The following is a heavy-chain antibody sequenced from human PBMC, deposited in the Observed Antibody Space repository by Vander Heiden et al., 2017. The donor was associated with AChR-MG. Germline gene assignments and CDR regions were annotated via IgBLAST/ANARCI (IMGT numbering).Heavy chain of an antibody. CDR3: ARYPTGYASVWYARGTCDI. Sequence: EVQLLEAGGGLVQPGASLRFSCAVSGFSFSSYVIGWVRQAPGKGRAWVSGISDSGDSTFSADSVKGRFTISRDNSMNTLYLQMNSLRAEDTAIYYCARYPTGYASVWYARGTCDIWGQGTMVTVSS. CDR2: ISDSGDST. CDR1: GFSFSSYV. D-gene: IGHD6-19*01. V-gene: IGHV3-23*01. J-gene: IGHJ3*02.